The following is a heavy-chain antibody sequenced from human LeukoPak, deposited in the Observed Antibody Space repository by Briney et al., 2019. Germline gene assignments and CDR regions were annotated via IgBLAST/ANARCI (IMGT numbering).Heavy chain of an antibody. CDR3: ARTGTFPSKNNWFDP. V-gene: IGHV4-34*01. J-gene: IGHJ5*02. Sequence: ASETLSLTCAVYGGSFSGYYWSWIRQPPGKGLEWIGEINHSGSTNYNPSLKSRVTISVDTSMNQFSLKLSSVTAADTAVYYCARTGTFPSKNNWFDPWGQGTLVTVSS. CDR1: GGSFSGYY. D-gene: IGHD1-1*01. CDR2: INHSGST.